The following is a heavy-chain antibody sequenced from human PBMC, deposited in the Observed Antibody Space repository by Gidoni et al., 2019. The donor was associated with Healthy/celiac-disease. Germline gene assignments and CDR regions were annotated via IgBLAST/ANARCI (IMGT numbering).Heavy chain of an antibody. D-gene: IGHD4-17*01. CDR2: IIPIFGTA. CDR3: ARVMSGYGDYQWDWFDP. V-gene: IGHV1-69*01. Sequence: QVQLVQSGAEVKKPGSSVKVSCKASGGTFSSYAISWVRQAPGQGLEWMGGIIPIFGTANYAQKFQGRVTITADESTSTAYMELSSLRSEDTAVYYCARVMSGYGDYQWDWFDPWGQGTLVTVSS. CDR1: GGTFSSYA. J-gene: IGHJ5*02.